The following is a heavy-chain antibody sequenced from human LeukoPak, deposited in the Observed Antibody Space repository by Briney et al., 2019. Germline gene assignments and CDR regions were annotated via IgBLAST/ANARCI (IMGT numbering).Heavy chain of an antibody. V-gene: IGHV3-21*01. Sequence: GGSLRLSCAASGFTFSSYSMNWVRQAPGKGLEWVSSISSSSSYIYYADSVKGRFTISRDSAKNSLYLQMNSLRAEDTAVYYCASYPPYCSSTSCYPYYYYGMDVWGQGTTVTVSS. CDR3: ASYPPYCSSTSCYPYYYYGMDV. CDR1: GFTFSSYS. J-gene: IGHJ6*02. D-gene: IGHD2-2*01. CDR2: ISSSSSYI.